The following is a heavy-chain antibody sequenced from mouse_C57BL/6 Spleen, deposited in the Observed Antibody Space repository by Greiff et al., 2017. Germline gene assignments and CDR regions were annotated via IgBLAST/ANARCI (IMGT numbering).Heavy chain of an antibody. D-gene: IGHD1-1*01. Sequence: QVQLQQPGAELVKPGASVKLSCKASGYTFTSYWMHWVKQRPGQGLEWIGMIHPNSGSTNYNEKFKSKATLTVDKSSSTAYMQLSSLTSEDSAVYACARGGGSSLHWYFDVWSTGTTVTVSS. CDR1: GYTFTSYW. J-gene: IGHJ1*03. CDR2: IHPNSGST. V-gene: IGHV1-64*01. CDR3: ARGGGSSLHWYFDV.